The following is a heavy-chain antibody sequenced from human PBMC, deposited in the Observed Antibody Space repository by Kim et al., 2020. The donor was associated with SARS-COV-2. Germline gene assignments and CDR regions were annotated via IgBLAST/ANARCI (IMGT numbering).Heavy chain of an antibody. J-gene: IGHJ4*01. CDR1: GFTFSDYD. D-gene: IGHD6-13*01. CDR3: SRDPGYYVYY. Sequence: GVSLRLSCAASGFTFSDYDISWIRQAHGTGLGWMSYINNSADIPNYAAPVQGRFTISRDNGANSLSFSMTILRPDDTAIDYCSRDPGYYVYYWGHGTLLT. CDR2: INNSADIP. V-gene: IGHV3-11*04.